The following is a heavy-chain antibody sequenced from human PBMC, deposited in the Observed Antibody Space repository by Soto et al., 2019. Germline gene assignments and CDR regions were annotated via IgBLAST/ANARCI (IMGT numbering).Heavy chain of an antibody. Sequence: SETLSLTCAVYGGSFSGYYWSWIRQPPGKGLEWIGEINHSGSTNYNPSLKSRVTISVDTSKNQFSLKLSSVTAADTAVYYCARWVGYCSSTSCYGSTVTPLGFDYWGQGTLVTVSS. CDR3: ARWVGYCSSTSCYGSTVTPLGFDY. CDR2: INHSGST. V-gene: IGHV4-34*01. D-gene: IGHD2-2*01. J-gene: IGHJ4*02. CDR1: GGSFSGYY.